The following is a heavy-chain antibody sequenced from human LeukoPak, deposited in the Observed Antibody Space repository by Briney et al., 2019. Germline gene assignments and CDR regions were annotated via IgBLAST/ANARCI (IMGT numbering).Heavy chain of an antibody. CDR2: IGYDGSHK. CDR1: GFTLSNYG. J-gene: IGHJ5*02. CDR3: HCSGGRCYKP. Sequence: PGRSLRLSCAASGFTLSNYGMHWVRQAPGKGLEWVAVIGYDGSHKCYVDSVKGRFTISRDNSKKTLYLQMNSLRAEDTAVYYCHCSGGRCYKPWGQGTLVTVSS. D-gene: IGHD2-15*01. V-gene: IGHV3-33*08.